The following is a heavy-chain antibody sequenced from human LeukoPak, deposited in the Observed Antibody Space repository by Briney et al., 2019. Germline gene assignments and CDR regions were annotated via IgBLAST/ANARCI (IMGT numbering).Heavy chain of an antibody. Sequence: PSETLSLTCTVSGGSISSSSYYWGWIRQPPGKGLEWIGSIYYSGSTNYNPSLKSRVTISVDTSKNQFSLKLSSVTAADTAVYYCARSQYYYDSSGFFQHWGQGTLVTVSS. CDR1: GGSISSSSYY. J-gene: IGHJ1*01. CDR3: ARSQYYYDSSGFFQH. CDR2: IYYSGST. V-gene: IGHV4-39*07. D-gene: IGHD3-22*01.